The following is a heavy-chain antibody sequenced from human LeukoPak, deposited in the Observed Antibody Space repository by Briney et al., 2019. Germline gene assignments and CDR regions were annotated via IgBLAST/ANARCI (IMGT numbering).Heavy chain of an antibody. CDR1: GYTFTGYY. CDR3: ARGGADYDFDY. J-gene: IGHJ4*02. CDR2: INPNSGGT. Sequence: ASVKVSCKTSGYTFTGYYMHWVRQAPGQGLEWMGWINPNSGGTNSAQKFQGRVTLTRDTSISTAHMELNRLRSDDTAVYYCARGGADYDFDYWGQGTLVTVSS. V-gene: IGHV1-2*02. D-gene: IGHD4-17*01.